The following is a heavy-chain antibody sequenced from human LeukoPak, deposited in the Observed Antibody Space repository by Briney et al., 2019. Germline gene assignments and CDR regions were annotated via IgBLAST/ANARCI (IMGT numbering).Heavy chain of an antibody. J-gene: IGHJ4*02. D-gene: IGHD5-24*01. CDR3: ARGLGDGYNSFVY. CDR1: GGSLRGYS. Sequence: PSETLSLTCAVYGGSLRGYSWSWIRSPPGKGLGWFGEINHSGSTDYNPSLKSRVTISVDTSKNQFSLKLSSVTAADTAVYYCARGLGDGYNSFVYWGQGTLVTVSS. CDR2: INHSGST. V-gene: IGHV4-34*01.